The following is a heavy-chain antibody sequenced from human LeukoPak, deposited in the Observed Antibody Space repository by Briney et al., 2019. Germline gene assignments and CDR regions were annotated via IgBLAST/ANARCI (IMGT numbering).Heavy chain of an antibody. V-gene: IGHV3-7*03. Sequence: GGSLRLSCAASGFTFSSYWMSWVRQAPGKGLEWVANIKQDGSEKYYVDSVKGRFTISRDNAQNSLHLQMNSLRAEDTAVYYCARLSSGWYGDFDYWGQGTLVTVSS. J-gene: IGHJ4*01. CDR1: GFTFSSYW. CDR3: ARLSSGWYGDFDY. CDR2: IKQDGSEK. D-gene: IGHD6-19*01.